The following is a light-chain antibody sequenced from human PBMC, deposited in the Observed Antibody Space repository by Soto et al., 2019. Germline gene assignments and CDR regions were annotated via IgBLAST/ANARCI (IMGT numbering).Light chain of an antibody. CDR2: AAS. Sequence: DIQMTQSPSSLSASVGDRVTVTCRASQSISGYLSWYQQKPGKAPKLLTSAASSLQSVVPSRFSGSGSGTDFNLTISSLQPEDSATYFCQQSYSNPRTFGKGTKLEIK. CDR1: QSISGY. CDR3: QQSYSNPRT. V-gene: IGKV1-39*01. J-gene: IGKJ2*01.